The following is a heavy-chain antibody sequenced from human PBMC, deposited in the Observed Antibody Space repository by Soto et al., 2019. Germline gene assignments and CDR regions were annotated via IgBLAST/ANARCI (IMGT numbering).Heavy chain of an antibody. CDR2: ISSNGGST. V-gene: IGHV3-64*04. J-gene: IGHJ1*01. CDR3: ARAPYYYDSSPEYFQH. D-gene: IGHD3-22*01. CDR1: GFTFSSYA. Sequence: GGSLRLSCSASGFTFSSYAIHWVRQAPGKGLEYVSAISSNGGSTYYADSVKGRFTISRDNSKNTLYLQMNSLRAEDTAVYYCARAPYYYDSSPEYFQHWGQGTLVTVSS.